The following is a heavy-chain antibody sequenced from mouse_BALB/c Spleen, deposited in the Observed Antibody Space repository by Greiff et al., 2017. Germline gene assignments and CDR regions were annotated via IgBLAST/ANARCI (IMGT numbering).Heavy chain of an antibody. V-gene: IGHV1-63*02. D-gene: IGHD2-2*01. CDR1: GYTFTNYW. CDR3: ARSGYDEGDAMDY. Sequence: QVQLQQSGAELVRPGTSVKISCKASGYTFTNYWLGWVKQRPGHGLEWIGDIYPGGGYTNYNEKFKGKATLTADTSSSTAYMQLSSLTSEDSAVYFCARSGYDEGDAMDYWGQGTSVTVSS. J-gene: IGHJ4*01. CDR2: IYPGGGYT.